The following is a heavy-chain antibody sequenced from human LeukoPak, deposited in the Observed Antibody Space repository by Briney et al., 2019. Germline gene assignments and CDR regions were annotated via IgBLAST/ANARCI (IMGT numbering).Heavy chain of an antibody. CDR1: GGTFSSYA. CDR3: ARDPSVPYCSSTSCYYYYGMDV. D-gene: IGHD2-2*01. J-gene: IGHJ6*02. Sequence: ASVKVSCKASGGTFSSYAISWVRQAPGQGLEWMGRIIPILGIANYAQKFQGRVTITADKSTSTAYMELSSLRSEDTAVYYCARDPSVPYCSSTSCYYYYGMDVWGQGTTVTVSS. CDR2: IIPILGIA. V-gene: IGHV1-69*04.